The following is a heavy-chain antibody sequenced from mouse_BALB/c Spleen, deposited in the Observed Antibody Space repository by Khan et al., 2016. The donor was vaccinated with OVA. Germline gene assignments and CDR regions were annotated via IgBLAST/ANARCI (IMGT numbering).Heavy chain of an antibody. CDR3: AKFTPDYDSMDY. D-gene: IGHD1-1*01. Sequence: QVQLKQSGPGLVAPSQILSITCSISGFSLTTYGVNWVRQPPGKGLEWLGVIWGDGSTNYHSTLKSRLIISKDNSKRQVFLTLNSLQTDDTATYYCAKFTPDYDSMDYWGQGTSVTVSS. CDR2: IWGDGST. J-gene: IGHJ4*01. V-gene: IGHV2-3*01. CDR1: GFSLTTYG.